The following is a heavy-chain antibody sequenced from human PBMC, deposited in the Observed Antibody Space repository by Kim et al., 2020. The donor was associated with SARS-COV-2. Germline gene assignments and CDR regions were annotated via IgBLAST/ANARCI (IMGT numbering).Heavy chain of an antibody. Sequence: ASVKVSCKTSGYTFTNYGISWVRQAPGQGLEWMGWISAHKGNTNYAQKLQGRVTMTTDTSTSTAYMELRSLRSDDTAVYYCARMKYYDSSAYYYGQDYWGQGTLVTVSS. CDR2: ISAHKGNT. J-gene: IGHJ4*02. V-gene: IGHV1-18*01. CDR1: GYTFTNYG. D-gene: IGHD3-22*01. CDR3: ARMKYYDSSAYYYGQDY.